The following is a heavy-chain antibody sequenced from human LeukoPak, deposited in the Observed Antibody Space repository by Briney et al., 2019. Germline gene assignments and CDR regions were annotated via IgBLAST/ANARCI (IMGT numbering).Heavy chain of an antibody. Sequence: GTSVKVSCKASGFTFTSSAVQWVRQARGQRLEWIGWIVVGSGNTNYAQKFQERVTITRDMSTSIAYMELSSLRSEDTAVYYCAAMDCSSTSCYTHFDYWGQGTLVTVSS. D-gene: IGHD2-2*02. CDR3: AAMDCSSTSCYTHFDY. CDR2: IVVGSGNT. V-gene: IGHV1-58*01. J-gene: IGHJ4*02. CDR1: GFTFTSSA.